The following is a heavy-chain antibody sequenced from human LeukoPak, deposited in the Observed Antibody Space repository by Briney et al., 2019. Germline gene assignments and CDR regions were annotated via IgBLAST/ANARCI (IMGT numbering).Heavy chain of an antibody. CDR3: ARALLYSNYFGGGNGWFDP. J-gene: IGHJ5*02. Sequence: SETLSLTCTVSGGSISSDYWSWIRQPPGKGLEWIGYIYYSGSTNYNPSLKSRVTISVDTSKNQFSLRLSSVTAADTAVYYCARALLYSNYFGGGNGWFDPWGQGTLVTVSS. CDR1: GGSISSDY. CDR2: IYYSGST. D-gene: IGHD4-11*01. V-gene: IGHV4-59*01.